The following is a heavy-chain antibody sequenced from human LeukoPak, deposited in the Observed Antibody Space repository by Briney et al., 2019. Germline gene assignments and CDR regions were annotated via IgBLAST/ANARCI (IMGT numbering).Heavy chain of an antibody. CDR3: ARVGVGYSGNIIKYYFDY. Sequence: SETLSLTCTVSDGSISSYYWSWIRQPPGKGLEWIGYIYYSGTTNYNPSLKSRVIISVDTSKNQFSLKLSPVIAADTAVYYCARVGVGYSGNIIKYYFDYWGQGTLVTVSS. J-gene: IGHJ4*02. CDR1: DGSISSYY. V-gene: IGHV4-59*01. D-gene: IGHD4-23*01. CDR2: IYYSGTT.